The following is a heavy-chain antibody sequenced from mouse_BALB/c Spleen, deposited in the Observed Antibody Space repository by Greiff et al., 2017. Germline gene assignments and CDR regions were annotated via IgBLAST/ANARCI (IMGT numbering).Heavy chain of an antibody. Sequence: EVKLMESGPGLVKPSQSLSLTCTVTGYSITSDYAWNWIRQFPGNKLEWMGYISYSGSTSYNPSLKSRISITRDTSKNQFFLQLNSVTTEDTATYYCARSIYGNYWYFDVWGAGTTVTVSS. CDR2: ISYSGST. CDR3: ARSIYGNYWYFDV. D-gene: IGHD2-1*01. CDR1: GYSITSDYA. J-gene: IGHJ1*01. V-gene: IGHV3-2*02.